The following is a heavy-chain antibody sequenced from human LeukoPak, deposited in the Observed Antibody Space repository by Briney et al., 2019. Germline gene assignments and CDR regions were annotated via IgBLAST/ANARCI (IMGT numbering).Heavy chain of an antibody. CDR2: IYYSGST. Sequence: SETLSLTCTVSGGSIRSSSYYWGWIRQPPGKGLEWIGSIYYSGSTNYNPSLKSRVTISVDTSKNQFSLKLRFVTAADTAVYCARVRCSGGSCPYYYYYYYMDVWGKGTTVTVSS. CDR1: GGSIRSSSYY. V-gene: IGHV4-39*07. CDR3: ARVRCSGGSCPYYYYYYYMDV. J-gene: IGHJ6*03. D-gene: IGHD2-15*01.